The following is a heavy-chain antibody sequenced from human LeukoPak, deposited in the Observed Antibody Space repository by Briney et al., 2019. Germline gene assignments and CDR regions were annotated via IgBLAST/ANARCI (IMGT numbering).Heavy chain of an antibody. V-gene: IGHV4-34*01. CDR1: GGSFRGYF. CDR2: INHSGST. Sequence: KTSETLSLTCAVYGGSFRGYFWSWIRQPPGKGLEWIGEINHSGSTDYNPSLESRVTISVDTSNNQFSLKLSSVTAADTAIYYCASSPWLSHRPWGQGTLVTVSS. D-gene: IGHD6-19*01. CDR3: ASSPWLSHRP. J-gene: IGHJ5*02.